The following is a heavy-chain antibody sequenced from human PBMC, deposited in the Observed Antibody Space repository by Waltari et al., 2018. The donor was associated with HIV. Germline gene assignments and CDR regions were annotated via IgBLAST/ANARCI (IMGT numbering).Heavy chain of an antibody. CDR1: GGSISSGDYY. Sequence: QVQLQESGPGLVKPSQTLSLTCTVSGGSISSGDYYWSWIRQPPGEGLEWIGYIYYSGSTYYNPSLKGRVTISVDRSKNQFSLKLSSVTAADTAVYYCARAEGYYDPFDYWGQGTLVTVSS. V-gene: IGHV4-30-4*08. J-gene: IGHJ4*02. CDR3: ARAEGYYDPFDY. CDR2: IYYSGST. D-gene: IGHD3-22*01.